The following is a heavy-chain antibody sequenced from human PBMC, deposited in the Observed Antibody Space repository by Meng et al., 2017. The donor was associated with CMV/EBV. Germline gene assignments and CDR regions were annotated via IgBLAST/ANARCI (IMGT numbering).Heavy chain of an antibody. J-gene: IGHJ3*02. CDR1: GFSLSTSGVG. Sequence: SGPTLVKPTQTLTLTCTFSGFSLSTSGVGVGWIRQPPRKALEWLALIYWNDDKRYSPSLKSRLTITKDTSKNQVVLTMTNMDPVDTATYYCAHRRGVSWSGRAPDAFDIWGQGTMVTVSS. CDR3: AHRRGVSWSGRAPDAFDI. D-gene: IGHD3-3*01. V-gene: IGHV2-5*01. CDR2: IYWNDDK.